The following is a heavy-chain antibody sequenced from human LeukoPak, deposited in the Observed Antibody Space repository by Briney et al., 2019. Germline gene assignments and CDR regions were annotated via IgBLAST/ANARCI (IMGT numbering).Heavy chain of an antibody. J-gene: IGHJ4*02. CDR3: ASSIVVVPRFDY. CDR1: GFTSSDYY. Sequence: PGGSLRLSCAASGFTSSDYYMSWIRRAPGKGLKGVSYISSSGSTIYYADSVKGRFTISRDNAENSLYLQMNSLRAEDTAVYYCASSIVVVPRFDYWGQGTLVTVSS. V-gene: IGHV3-11*01. D-gene: IGHD2-21*01. CDR2: ISSSGSTI.